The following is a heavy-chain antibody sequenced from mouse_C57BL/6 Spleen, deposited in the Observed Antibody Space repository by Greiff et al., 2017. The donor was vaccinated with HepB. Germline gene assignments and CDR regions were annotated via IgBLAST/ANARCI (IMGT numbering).Heavy chain of an antibody. J-gene: IGHJ4*01. V-gene: IGHV5-9-1*02. CDR1: GFTFSSYA. CDR3: TRGLRSYGDYAMDY. D-gene: IGHD1-1*01. CDR2: ISSGGDYI. Sequence: EVQLVESGEGLVKPGGSLKLSCAASGFTFSSYAMSWVRQTPEKRLEWVAYISSGGDYIYYADTVKGRFTISRDNARNTLYLQMSSLKSEDTAMYYCTRGLRSYGDYAMDYWGQGTSVTVSS.